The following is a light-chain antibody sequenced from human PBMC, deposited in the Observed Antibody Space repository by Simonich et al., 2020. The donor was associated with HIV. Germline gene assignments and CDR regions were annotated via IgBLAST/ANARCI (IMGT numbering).Light chain of an antibody. CDR1: QSISNY. J-gene: IGKJ1*01. V-gene: IGKV1-39*01. CDR3: QQSYSTPRT. CDR2: AAS. Sequence: DIQMTQSPSSLSASVGNKITITCRASQSISNYLNWYQQKPGKDPKLLIYAASSLQGGVPSRFSGSGSGTDFTLTISSLQPEDFATYYGQQSYSTPRTFGQGTKVEIK.